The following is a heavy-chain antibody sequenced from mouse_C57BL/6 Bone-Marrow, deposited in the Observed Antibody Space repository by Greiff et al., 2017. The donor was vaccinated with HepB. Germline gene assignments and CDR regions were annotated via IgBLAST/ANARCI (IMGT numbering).Heavy chain of an antibody. CDR1: GYTFTSYT. CDR3: ARDEGYGLFDY. J-gene: IGHJ2*01. D-gene: IGHD1-1*02. V-gene: IGHV1-4*01. CDR2: INPSSGYT. Sequence: VKVVESGAELARPGASVKMSCKASGYTFTSYTMHWVKQRPGQGLEWIGYINPSSGYTKYNQKFKDKATLTADKSSSTAYMQLSSLTSEDSAVYYCARDEGYGLFDYWGQGTTLTVSS.